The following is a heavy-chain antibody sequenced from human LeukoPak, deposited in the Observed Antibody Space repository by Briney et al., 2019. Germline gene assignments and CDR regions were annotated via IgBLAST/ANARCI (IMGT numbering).Heavy chain of an antibody. D-gene: IGHD3-9*01. J-gene: IGHJ5*02. Sequence: GTSVKVSCKASGFTFTSSAVQWVRQARGQRLEWIGWIVVGSGNTNYAQKFQERVTITRGMSTSTAYMELSSLRSEDTAVYYCAAGAYVLRYFDWLPSSPFDPWGQGTLVTVSS. CDR2: IVVGSGNT. V-gene: IGHV1-58*01. CDR1: GFTFTSSA. CDR3: AAGAYVLRYFDWLPSSPFDP.